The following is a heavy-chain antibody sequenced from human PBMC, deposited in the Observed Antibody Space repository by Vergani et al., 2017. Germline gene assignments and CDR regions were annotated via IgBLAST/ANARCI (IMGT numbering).Heavy chain of an antibody. V-gene: IGHV3-30*02. Sequence: QVQLVESGGGVVQRGGSLRLSCATSGFTLSNYDMQWIRQGPGKGLEFVAFIQFDGSNQYYADSVKGRFTLSRDISKNTLYLQMNSLRTVDTATYYCAKHFRGWGIDYWGQGTQVIVSS. CDR2: IQFDGSNQ. J-gene: IGHJ4*02. D-gene: IGHD3-16*01. CDR3: AKHFRGWGIDY. CDR1: GFTLSNYD.